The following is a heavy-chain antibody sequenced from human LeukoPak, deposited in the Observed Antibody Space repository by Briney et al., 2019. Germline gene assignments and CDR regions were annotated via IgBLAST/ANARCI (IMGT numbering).Heavy chain of an antibody. J-gene: IGHJ4*02. CDR1: GGSISSGGYS. CDR2: IYHSGST. CDR3: ARAKDEDFDY. V-gene: IGHV4-30-2*01. Sequence: PSQTLSLTCAVSGGSISSGGYSWSWIRQPPGKGLEWIGYIYHSGSTYYNPSLKSRVTISVDRSKSQFSLKLSSVTAADTAVYYCARAKDEDFDYWGQGTLVTVSS.